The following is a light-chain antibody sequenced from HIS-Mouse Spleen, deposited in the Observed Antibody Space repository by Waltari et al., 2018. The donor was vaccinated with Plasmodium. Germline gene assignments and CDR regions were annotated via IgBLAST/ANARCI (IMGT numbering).Light chain of an antibody. CDR3: NARDSSGNQV. V-gene: IGLV3-19*01. Sequence: SSELTQDPAVPVALGQTVRITCQGDSLRSYYARWYQQKPGQAPVLVIYGKNNRPSGTPDRFSGSSSGNTASLTITGAQAEDEADYYCNARDSSGNQVFGGGTKLTVL. CDR1: SLRSYY. J-gene: IGLJ2*01. CDR2: GKN.